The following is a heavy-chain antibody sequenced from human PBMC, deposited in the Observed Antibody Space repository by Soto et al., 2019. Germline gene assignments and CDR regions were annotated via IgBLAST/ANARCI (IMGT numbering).Heavy chain of an antibody. Sequence: ASVKLSCKAAGYTLTIYARHCVRQAPGQRLEWMGWINAGNGNTKYSQKFQGRVTITRDTSASTAYMELSSLRSEDTAVYYCARAGTDPSSGWFNVWGQGTTVTVSS. CDR2: INAGNGNT. CDR1: GYTLTIYA. CDR3: ARAGTDPSSGWFNV. D-gene: IGHD6-19*01. J-gene: IGHJ6*02. V-gene: IGHV1-3*01.